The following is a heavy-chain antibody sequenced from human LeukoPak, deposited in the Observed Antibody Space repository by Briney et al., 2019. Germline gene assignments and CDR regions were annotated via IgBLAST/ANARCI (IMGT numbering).Heavy chain of an antibody. Sequence: GGSLRLSCAASGFTFSSYAMSWFRQAPGKGLEGVSAISCSCGSTYYADSVKGRFTISRDNSKNTLYLQMNSMRAEDTAVYYCPKSGGTYVFLRVDYWGQGTVVSVSS. V-gene: IGHV3-23*01. CDR2: ISCSCGST. J-gene: IGHJ4*02. CDR1: GFTFSSYA. CDR3: PKSGGTYVFLRVDY. D-gene: IGHD6-13*01.